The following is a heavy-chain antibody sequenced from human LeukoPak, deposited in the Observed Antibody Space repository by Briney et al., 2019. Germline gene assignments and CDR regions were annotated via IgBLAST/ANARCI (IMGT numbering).Heavy chain of an antibody. J-gene: IGHJ4*02. Sequence: GGSLRLSCAASGFPFSGSAMHWVRPASGKGLEWVGRIRSKANSYATAYAASVKGRITISRDDSKNTAYLQMNSLKTEDTAVYYCTRHLDTYYYDSSLDWGQGTLVTVSS. CDR2: IRSKANSYAT. V-gene: IGHV3-73*01. CDR1: GFPFSGSA. CDR3: TRHLDTYYYDSSLD. D-gene: IGHD3-22*01.